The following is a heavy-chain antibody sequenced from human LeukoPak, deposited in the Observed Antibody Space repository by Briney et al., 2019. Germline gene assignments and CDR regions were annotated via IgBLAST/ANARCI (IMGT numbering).Heavy chain of an antibody. V-gene: IGHV3-21*01. J-gene: IGHJ4*02. Sequence: GGSLRLSCAASGFTFSSYSMNWVRQAPGKGLEWVSSISSSSSYIYYADSVKGRFTISRDNAKNSLYLQMNSLRAEDTAVYYCARDGAQAVAGPYYFDYWGQGTLVTVSS. CDR1: GFTFSSYS. CDR2: ISSSSSYI. CDR3: ARDGAQAVAGPYYFDY. D-gene: IGHD6-19*01.